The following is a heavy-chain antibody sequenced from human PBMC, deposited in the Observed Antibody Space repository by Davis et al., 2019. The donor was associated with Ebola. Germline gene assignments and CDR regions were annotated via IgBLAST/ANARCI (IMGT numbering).Heavy chain of an antibody. D-gene: IGHD4-17*01. CDR3: ARALTTVKGYYYYNYGMDV. CDR1: GYTFTSYD. V-gene: IGHV1-8*01. CDR2: MNPNSGNT. Sequence: AASVKVSCKASGYTFTSYDINWVRQATGQGLEWMGWMNPNSGNTGYAQKFQGRVTMTRNTSISTAYMELSRLRSEDTAVYYCARALTTVKGYYYYNYGMDVWGKGTTVTVSS. J-gene: IGHJ6*04.